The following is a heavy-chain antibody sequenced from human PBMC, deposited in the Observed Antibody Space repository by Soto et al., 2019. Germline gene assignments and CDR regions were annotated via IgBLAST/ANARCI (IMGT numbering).Heavy chain of an antibody. D-gene: IGHD1-7*01. V-gene: IGHV4-4*02. Sequence: PSETLSLTCAVSVGSFTSNNWLTWVRQPPGQGLEWIGEIYRTGSTNYNPSLKSRVTISLDKSENQFSLKVTSLTAADTAVYYCASRDPGTSVDYWGQGTLVTVSS. CDR2: IYRTGST. J-gene: IGHJ4*02. CDR3: ASRDPGTSVDY. CDR1: VGSFTSNNW.